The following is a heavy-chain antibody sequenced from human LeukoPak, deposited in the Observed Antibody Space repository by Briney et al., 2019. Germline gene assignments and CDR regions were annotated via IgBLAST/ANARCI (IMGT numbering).Heavy chain of an antibody. Sequence: SETLSLTCTVSGGSISSSSYYWGWIRQPPGKGLEWIGSIYYSGSTYYNPSLKSRVTISVDTSKNQFSLKPSSVTAADTAVYYCARGPRITMVRGVKKNELRFPFDYWGQGTLVTVSS. CDR1: GGSISSSSYY. J-gene: IGHJ4*02. D-gene: IGHD3-10*01. V-gene: IGHV4-39*07. CDR3: ARGPRITMVRGVKKNELRFPFDY. CDR2: IYYSGST.